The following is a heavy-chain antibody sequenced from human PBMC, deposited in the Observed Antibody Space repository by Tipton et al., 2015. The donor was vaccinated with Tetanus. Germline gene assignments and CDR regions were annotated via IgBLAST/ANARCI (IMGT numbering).Heavy chain of an antibody. CDR3: AVLPYDSSGYRDY. D-gene: IGHD3-22*01. CDR2: IYHSESP. V-gene: IGHV4-30-4*01. Sequence: TLSLTCTVSGGSISSGDYYWSWIRQPPGKGLEWIGEIYHSESPNYNPHLKSRVTISVDKSKTQFSLKLISVTAADTAVYYCAVLPYDSSGYRDYWGQGTLVTVSS. CDR1: GGSISSGDYY. J-gene: IGHJ4*02.